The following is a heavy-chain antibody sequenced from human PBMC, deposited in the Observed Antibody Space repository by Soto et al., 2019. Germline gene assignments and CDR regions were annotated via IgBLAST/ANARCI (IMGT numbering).Heavy chain of an antibody. J-gene: IGHJ6*03. CDR1: VFTFSDYS. CDR3: STAPGDYYYMDV. Sequence: EVQLLESGGGLVQPGWSLRLSCAASVFTFSDYSMNWFRQAPGRGLEWVSTISSGGLSTYFADSVQGRFTIPRDNSNEKVYLQMNNLRADDTAVYFCSTAPGDYYYMDVWGKGTTVTVSS. CDR2: ISSGGLST. V-gene: IGHV3-23*01.